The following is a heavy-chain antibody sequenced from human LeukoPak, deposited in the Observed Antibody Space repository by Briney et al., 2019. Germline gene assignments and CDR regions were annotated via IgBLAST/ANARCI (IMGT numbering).Heavy chain of an antibody. CDR1: GFTFSSHG. D-gene: IGHD3-10*01. J-gene: IGHJ4*02. CDR3: ARVTYGSGTYGAFDY. Sequence: GGSLRLSCAASGFTFSSHGMSWVRQAPGKGLEWVSTISGSGDNTYYADSGKGRFTISRDNSKNTLYLQMNSLRAEDTAVYYCARVTYGSGTYGAFDYWGQGTLVTVSP. V-gene: IGHV3-23*01. CDR2: ISGSGDNT.